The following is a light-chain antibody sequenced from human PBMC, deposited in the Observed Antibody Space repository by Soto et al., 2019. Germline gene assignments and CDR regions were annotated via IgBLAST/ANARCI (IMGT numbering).Light chain of an antibody. CDR3: QRYSSLFS. CDR2: KVS. J-gene: IGKJ3*01. CDR1: QSISTW. Sequence: DIQMTQSPSTLSASVGDRVTITCRASQSISTWLAWYQQKPGKAPKLLIYKVSSLESGVPSRCSGSGSGTEFTRAVSSLQPDGLATDCCQRYSSLFSFGPGTTVDIK. V-gene: IGKV1-5*03.